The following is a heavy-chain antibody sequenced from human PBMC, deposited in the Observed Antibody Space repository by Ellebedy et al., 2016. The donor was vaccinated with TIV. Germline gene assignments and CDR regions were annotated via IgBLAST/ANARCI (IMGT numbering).Heavy chain of an antibody. CDR1: GFTFSSHS. Sequence: GESLKISCAASGFTFSSHSMNWVRQAPGKGLEWVSYISSSSGAIHYADSVKGRFPISRDNAKNSLYLQMNSLRAEDTAVYYCARAPHGDNNWFDPWGQGTLVTVSS. V-gene: IGHV3-48*04. CDR3: ARAPHGDNNWFDP. D-gene: IGHD4-17*01. J-gene: IGHJ5*02. CDR2: ISSSSGAI.